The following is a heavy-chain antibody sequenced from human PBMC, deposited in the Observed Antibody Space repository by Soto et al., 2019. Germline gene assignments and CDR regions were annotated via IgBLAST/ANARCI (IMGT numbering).Heavy chain of an antibody. CDR2: ISYDGSNK. Sequence: QVQLVESGGGVVQPGRSLRLSCAASGFTFSSYGMHWVRQAPGKGLEWVAVISYDGSNKYYADSVKGRFTISRDNSKNTLYLQMNSLRAEYTDVYYCAKDSPGSGRTPHWGQGTLVTVSS. V-gene: IGHV3-30*18. CDR3: AKDSPGSGRTPH. D-gene: IGHD6-19*01. J-gene: IGHJ4*02. CDR1: GFTFSSYG.